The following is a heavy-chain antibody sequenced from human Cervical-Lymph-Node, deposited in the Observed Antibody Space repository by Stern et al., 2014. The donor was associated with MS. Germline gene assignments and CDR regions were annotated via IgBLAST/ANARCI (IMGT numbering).Heavy chain of an antibody. CDR1: GFTFSRSA. CDR2: IVVGSGNT. V-gene: IGHV1-58*01. CDR3: AAITV. J-gene: IGHJ4*02. Sequence: HLVESGPEVKKPGTSVKVSCKASGFTFSRSAVQWVRQTRGQRLEWIGWIVVGSGNTNYAQKFQGRVNITRDMSTDTAYMELSSLRSDDTAVYYCAAITVWGQGALVTVSS.